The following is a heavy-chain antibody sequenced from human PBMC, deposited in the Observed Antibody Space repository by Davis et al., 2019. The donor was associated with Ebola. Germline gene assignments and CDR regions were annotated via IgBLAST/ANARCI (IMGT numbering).Heavy chain of an antibody. J-gene: IGHJ4*02. V-gene: IGHV1-46*01. Sequence: AASVKVSCKASGYTFTNFYMHWVRQAPGQGLEWMGIVNPSGGGTSYAQQFQGRVTMARDTSTSTVYMELSSLISEDTAVYYCARETGGGYCRSSSCQELDYWGQGTLVTVSS. CDR1: GYTFTNFY. CDR3: ARETGGGYCRSSSCQELDY. D-gene: IGHD2-2*01. CDR2: VNPSGGGT.